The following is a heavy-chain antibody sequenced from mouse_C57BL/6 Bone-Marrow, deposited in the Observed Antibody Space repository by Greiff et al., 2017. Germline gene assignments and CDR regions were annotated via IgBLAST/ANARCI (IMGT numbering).Heavy chain of an antibody. CDR2: IYPGSGST. CDR1: GYTFTSYW. J-gene: IGHJ1*03. CDR3: ARPYYSNYWYFDV. Sequence: LQPGAELVKPGASVKMSCKASGYTFTSYWITWVMQRPGQGLEWIGDIYPGSGSTNYNEKFKSKATLTVDTSSSTAYMQLSSLTTEDSAVYYCARPYYSNYWYFDVWGTGTTVTVSS. V-gene: IGHV1-55*01. D-gene: IGHD2-5*01.